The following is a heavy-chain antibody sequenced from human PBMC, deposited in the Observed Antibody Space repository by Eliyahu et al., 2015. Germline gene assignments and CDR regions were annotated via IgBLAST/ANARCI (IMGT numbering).Heavy chain of an antibody. V-gene: IGHV6-1*01. J-gene: IGHJ4*02. D-gene: IGHD1-1*01. CDR2: TLYRSKWSN. Sequence: LEWLGRTLYRSKWSNDYAVSMKSRITINADTSKNQFSLQLSSVTPDDTAVYYCARDSGAAGWNVWGQGTLVTVSS. CDR3: ARDSGAAGWNV.